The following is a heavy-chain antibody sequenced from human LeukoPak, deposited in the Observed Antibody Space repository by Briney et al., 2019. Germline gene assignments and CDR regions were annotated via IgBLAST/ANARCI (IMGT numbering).Heavy chain of an antibody. D-gene: IGHD6-25*01. CDR2: IYSGGST. V-gene: IGHV3-53*01. CDR1: GFTVSSNY. CDR3: ARGQQREPTSHDY. J-gene: IGHJ4*02. Sequence: GGSLRLSCAASGFTVSSNYMSWVRQAPGKGLEWVSVIYSGGSTYYADSVKGRFTISRDNSKNTLYLQMNSLRAEDTAVYYCARGQQREPTSHDYWGQGTLVTVSS.